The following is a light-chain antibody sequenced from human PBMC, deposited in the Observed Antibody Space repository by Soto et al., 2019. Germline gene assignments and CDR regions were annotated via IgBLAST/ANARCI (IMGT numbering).Light chain of an antibody. CDR3: QQYGTSPPLT. V-gene: IGKV3-20*01. CDR1: QTVSSSY. Sequence: EIVLTQSPGTLSLSPGERATLSCRASQTVSSSYLAWFQQKPGQAPRLLIYGASYRATGIPDRFSGSGSGTDFSLTISRLEPEDCAVYYCQQYGTSPPLTFGDGTRVEI. CDR2: GAS. J-gene: IGKJ4*01.